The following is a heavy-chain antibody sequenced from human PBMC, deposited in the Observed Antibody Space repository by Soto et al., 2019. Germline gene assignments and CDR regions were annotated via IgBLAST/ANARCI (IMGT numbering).Heavy chain of an antibody. CDR2: IYPGDSDT. CDR3: AREPREVAAYLRLDY. J-gene: IGHJ4*02. Sequence: PGESLKISCKCSGYNFTSYWIGWVRQMPGKGLEWMGIIYPGDSDTRYSPSFQGQVTISADKSISTAYLQWSSLRSEDTAVYYCAREPREVAAYLRLDYWGQGTLVTVSS. CDR1: GYNFTSYW. V-gene: IGHV5-51*01. D-gene: IGHD2-15*01.